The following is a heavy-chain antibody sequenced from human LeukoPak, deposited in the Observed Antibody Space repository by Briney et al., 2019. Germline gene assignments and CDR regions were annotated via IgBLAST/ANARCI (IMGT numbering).Heavy chain of an antibody. D-gene: IGHD3-22*01. V-gene: IGHV3-30*01. Sequence: GGSLRLSCAASGFTFSSYAMHWARQAPGKGLEWVAVISYDGSNKYYADSVKGRFTISRDNSKNTLYLQMNSLRAEDTAVYYCARGAPYDSSGYQTPVDYWGQGTLVTVSS. CDR2: ISYDGSNK. CDR1: GFTFSSYA. J-gene: IGHJ4*02. CDR3: ARGAPYDSSGYQTPVDY.